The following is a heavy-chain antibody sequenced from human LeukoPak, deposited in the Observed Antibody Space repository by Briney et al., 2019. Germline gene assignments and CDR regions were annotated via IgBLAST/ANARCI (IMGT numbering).Heavy chain of an antibody. D-gene: IGHD6-25*01. CDR3: ARAQGRLNYMAV. J-gene: IGHJ6*03. V-gene: IGHV4-59*02. Sequence: SETLSLTCTVSGGSVSSYYWSWIRQPPGKGLEWIGYMYYSGSTNYNPSLKSRVTISIDTSKNQFSLKLNSVTAADTPLYCCARAQGRLNYMAVGGKGATVTVSS. CDR1: GGSVSSYY. CDR2: MYYSGST.